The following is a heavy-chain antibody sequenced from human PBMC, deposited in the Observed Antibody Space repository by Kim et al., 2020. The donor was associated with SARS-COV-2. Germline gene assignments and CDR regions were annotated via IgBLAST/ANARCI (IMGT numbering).Heavy chain of an antibody. V-gene: IGHV3-48*02. D-gene: IGHD2-2*03. Sequence: YYADSVKGRFTISRDNAKNSLYLQMNSLRDEDTAVYYCARVGYVMGAFDIWGQGTMVTVSS. J-gene: IGHJ3*02. CDR3: ARVGYVMGAFDI.